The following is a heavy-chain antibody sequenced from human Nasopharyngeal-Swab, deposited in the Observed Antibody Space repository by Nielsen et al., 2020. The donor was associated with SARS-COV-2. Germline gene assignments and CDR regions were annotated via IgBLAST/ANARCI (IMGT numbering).Heavy chain of an antibody. Sequence: GESLKISCAASGFTVSSNYMTWVRQAPGKGLEWVSVIYSGGSTYYADSVKGRFTISRDNAKNSLYLQMNSLRDEDTAVYYCARVFRSGDRPYWGQGTLVTVSS. CDR2: IYSGGST. CDR1: GFTVSSNY. V-gene: IGHV3-53*01. J-gene: IGHJ4*02. D-gene: IGHD1-26*01. CDR3: ARVFRSGDRPY.